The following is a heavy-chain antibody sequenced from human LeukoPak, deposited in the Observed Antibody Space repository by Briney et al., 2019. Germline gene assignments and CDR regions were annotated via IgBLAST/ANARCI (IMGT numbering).Heavy chain of an antibody. CDR3: AREALYYYGSGSYYRFDY. Sequence: GESLNISCKGSGYSFTSYWIGWVRQMPGKGLEWMGTIYPGDSDTRYSPSFQGQVTISADKSISTAYLQWSSLKASDTAMYYCAREALYYYGSGSYYRFDYWGQGTLVTVSS. CDR1: GYSFTSYW. D-gene: IGHD3-10*01. V-gene: IGHV5-51*01. J-gene: IGHJ4*02. CDR2: IYPGDSDT.